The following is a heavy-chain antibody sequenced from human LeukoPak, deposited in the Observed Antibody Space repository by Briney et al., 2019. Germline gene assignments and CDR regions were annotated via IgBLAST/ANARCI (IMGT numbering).Heavy chain of an antibody. D-gene: IGHD4-17*01. CDR1: GGSISSGDYY. CDR3: ARESTVTTNEENWFDP. CDR2: IYYSGST. V-gene: IGHV4-30-4*08. Sequence: PSETLSLTCTVSGGSISSGDYYWRWIRQPPGKGLEWIGYIYYSGSTYYNPSLKSRVTISVDTSKNQFSLKLSSVTAADTAVYYCARESTVTTNEENWFDPWGQGTLVTVSS. J-gene: IGHJ5*02.